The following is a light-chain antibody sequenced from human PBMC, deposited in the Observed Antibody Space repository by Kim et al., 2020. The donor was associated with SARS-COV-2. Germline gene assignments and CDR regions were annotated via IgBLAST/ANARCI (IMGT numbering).Light chain of an antibody. CDR3: QQYGSSPR. CDR2: GAS. CDR1: QSVSSSY. J-gene: IGKJ2*03. Sequence: SLSPGERATLSCRATQSVSSSYLVWYQQKPGQAPRLLIYGASTRATGIPDSFSGSGSGTDFTLTISSLEPEDFAVYYCQQYGSSPRFGQGTKLEI. V-gene: IGKV3-20*01.